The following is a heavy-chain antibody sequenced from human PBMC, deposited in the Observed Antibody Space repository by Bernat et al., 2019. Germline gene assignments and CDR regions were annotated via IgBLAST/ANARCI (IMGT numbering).Heavy chain of an antibody. CDR2: ISSSSSTI. CDR3: ASRGYYGSGSYYPEY. J-gene: IGHJ4*02. V-gene: IGHV3-48*01. D-gene: IGHD3-10*01. Sequence: EVQLVESGGGLVQPGGSLRLSCAASGFTFSSYSMNWVRQAPGKGLEWVSYISSSSSTIYYADSVKGRFTISRDNAKNSLYLQMNSLRAEDTAVYYCASRGYYGSGSYYPEYWGQGTLVTVSS. CDR1: GFTFSSYS.